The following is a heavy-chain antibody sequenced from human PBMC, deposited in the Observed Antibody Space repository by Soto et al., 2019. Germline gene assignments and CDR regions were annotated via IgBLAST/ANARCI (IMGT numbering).Heavy chain of an antibody. CDR3: ARIENLTNHNSRGTDLGL. CDR1: GGTFGSHT. Sequence: QVPLVQSGAEVKKPGSSVRVSCKVSGGTFGSHTFTWVRQAPGQGLEWMGEIIPVFNAANYAQRFQDRVTITEDRSATKVYLELSRLTSADTATYYCARIENLTNHNSRGTDLGLWGKGTLVIVSS. CDR2: IIPVFNAA. J-gene: IGHJ4*02. V-gene: IGHV1-69*06. D-gene: IGHD3-22*01.